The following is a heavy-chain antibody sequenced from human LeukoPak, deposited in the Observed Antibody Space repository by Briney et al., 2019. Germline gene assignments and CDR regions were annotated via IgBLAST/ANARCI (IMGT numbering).Heavy chain of an antibody. J-gene: IGHJ4*02. CDR1: GYTFNRYG. CDR2: INTNTGNP. Sequence: ASVKVSCKASGYTFNRYGMNWVRQAPGQGLEWMGWINTNTGNPTYAQGFTGRFVLSLDTSVSTAYLQINSLKAEDTAAYYCARDSISGSYVHYDNWGQGTLVTVSS. V-gene: IGHV7-4-1*02. D-gene: IGHD1-26*01. CDR3: ARDSISGSYVHYDN.